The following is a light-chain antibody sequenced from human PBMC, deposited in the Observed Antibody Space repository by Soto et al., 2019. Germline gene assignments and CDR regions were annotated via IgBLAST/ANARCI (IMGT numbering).Light chain of an antibody. Sequence: QSALTQPRSVSGSPGQSVTISCTGTSSDVGGYNYVSWYQQHPGKAPKLIVYDVTKRPSGVPDRFSGSKSGNTASLTISGLQADDEADYYCCSYAGTYTRVFGGGTKLTVL. CDR3: CSYAGTYTRV. CDR1: SSDVGGYNY. CDR2: DVT. J-gene: IGLJ2*01. V-gene: IGLV2-11*01.